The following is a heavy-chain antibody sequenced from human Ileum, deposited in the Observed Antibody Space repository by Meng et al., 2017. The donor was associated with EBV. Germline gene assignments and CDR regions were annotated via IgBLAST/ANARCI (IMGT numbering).Heavy chain of an antibody. CDR1: GDSISSNNW. Sequence: VPLQESGPGLVKPSGTLSLTCAVSGDSISSNNWWSWVRQPPGKGLEWIGEIYHSGSTNYNPSFKSRVTMSVDKSKNQISLNLSSVTAADTAVYYCASGRDYAWHSWGRGTLVTVSS. V-gene: IGHV4-4*02. J-gene: IGHJ4*02. D-gene: IGHD4-17*01. CDR2: IYHSGST. CDR3: ASGRDYAWHS.